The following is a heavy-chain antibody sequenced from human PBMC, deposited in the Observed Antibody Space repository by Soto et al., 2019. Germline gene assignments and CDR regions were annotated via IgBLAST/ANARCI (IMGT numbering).Heavy chain of an antibody. CDR2: IKQDGSEK. Sequence: EVQLVESGGGLVQPGGSLRLSCAASGSTFSSNWMSWVRQAPGKGLVGVANIKQDGSEKYFVDCVKGVFTVARDKAKNSRYLQRNSLGAEDTAVYYFARDLYIYSSGWYDLDAFVIWGQGTMVTVSS. V-gene: IGHV3-7*01. CDR1: GSTFSSNW. CDR3: ARDLYIYSSGWYDLDAFVI. J-gene: IGHJ3*02. D-gene: IGHD6-19*01.